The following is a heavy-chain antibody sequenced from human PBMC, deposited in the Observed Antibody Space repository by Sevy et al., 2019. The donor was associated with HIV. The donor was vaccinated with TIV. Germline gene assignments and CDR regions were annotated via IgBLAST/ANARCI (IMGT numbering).Heavy chain of an antibody. CDR1: GYTLTELS. CDR3: ETTKDYYDTSGYPFDS. J-gene: IGHJ4*02. CDR2: FDPEDDEK. V-gene: IGHV1-24*01. D-gene: IGHD3-22*01. Sequence: ASVKVSCKVSGYTLTELSMHWVRQAPGKGLEWMGTFDPEDDEKIYAQKFQGGVTMTEDTSTDTAYMELSRLRSEDTAVYYCETTKDYYDTSGYPFDSWGQGTLVTVSS.